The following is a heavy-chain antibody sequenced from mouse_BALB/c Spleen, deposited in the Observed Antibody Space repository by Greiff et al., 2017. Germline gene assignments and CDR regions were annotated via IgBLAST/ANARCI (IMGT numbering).Heavy chain of an antibody. CDR2: IRNKANGYTT. CDR1: GFTFTDYY. V-gene: IGHV7-3*02. D-gene: IGHD1-1*01. J-gene: IGHJ2*01. Sequence: EVQVVESGGGLVQPGGSLRLSCATSGFTFTDYYMSWVRQPPGKALEWLGFIRNKANGYTTEYSASVKGRFTISRDNSQSILYLQMNTLRAEDSATYYCARDYYYGSSPYYFDYWGQGTTLTVSS. CDR3: ARDYYYGSSPYYFDY.